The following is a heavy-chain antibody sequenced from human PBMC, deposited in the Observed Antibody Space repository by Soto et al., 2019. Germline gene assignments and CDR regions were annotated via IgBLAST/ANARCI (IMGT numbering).Heavy chain of an antibody. D-gene: IGHD3-22*01. J-gene: IGHJ4*02. CDR2: INAGNGNT. Sequence: GASVKVSCKASGYTFTSYAMHWVRQAPGQRLEWMGWINAGNGNTKYSQKFQGRVTITRDTSASTAYMELSSLRSEDTAVYYCARSFKLYYDSSGPFDYWGQGTLVTVSS. CDR3: ARSFKLYYDSSGPFDY. CDR1: GYTFTSYA. V-gene: IGHV1-3*01.